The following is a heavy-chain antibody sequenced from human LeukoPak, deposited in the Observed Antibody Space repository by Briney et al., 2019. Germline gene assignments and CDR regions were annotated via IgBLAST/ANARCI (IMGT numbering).Heavy chain of an antibody. J-gene: IGHJ3*02. D-gene: IGHD3-16*01. CDR2: FHHSGST. V-gene: IGHV4-38-2*01. CDR3: ARFDYVWETHGMDAFDI. CDR1: GYSISRGYS. Sequence: SETLSITFAVSGYSISRGYSWAWVRQPPGKGLEWIGSFHHSGSTFYNPSLKSRVTISADRSKYQFSLRLSSVTAADTAVYSCARFDYVWETHGMDAFDIWGQGTMVTVSS.